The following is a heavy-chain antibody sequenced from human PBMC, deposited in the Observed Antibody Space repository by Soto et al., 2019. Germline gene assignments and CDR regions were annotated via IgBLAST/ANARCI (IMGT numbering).Heavy chain of an antibody. V-gene: IGHV4-61*01. CDR3: AREKTGDLTFFDS. D-gene: IGHD3-16*01. CDR2: IYYTGNT. Sequence: SETLSLTCTVSGGSVSSGSYFWSWIRQPPGKGLEWLGYIYYTGNTNYNPSLKSRLTISVDSSKNQFSLKLSSVTAADTAVYYCAREKTGDLTFFDSWGQGTLVTVSS. CDR1: GGSVSSGSYF. J-gene: IGHJ4*02.